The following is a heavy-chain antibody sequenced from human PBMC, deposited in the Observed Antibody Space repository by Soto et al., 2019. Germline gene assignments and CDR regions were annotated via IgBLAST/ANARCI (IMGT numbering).Heavy chain of an antibody. J-gene: IGHJ5*02. V-gene: IGHV4-31*03. CDR2: IYYSGST. CDR3: ARESKXXXXXYPPWFAP. Sequence: QVQLQESGPGLVKPSQTLSLTCTVSVASISSGGYYWSWIRQHPGEGLEWIGYIYYSGSTSYNPSLKSRVTISVDTSKNQFSLKLSSVTDADTAVYYCARESKXXXXXYPPWFAPWGQGTLVTVSS. CDR1: VASISSGGYY.